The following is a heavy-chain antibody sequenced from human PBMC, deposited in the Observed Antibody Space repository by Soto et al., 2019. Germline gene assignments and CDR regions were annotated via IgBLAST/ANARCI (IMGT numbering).Heavy chain of an antibody. CDR3: ARGYSSSWYSDY. D-gene: IGHD6-13*01. CDR1: GGSISSYY. V-gene: IGHV4-59*01. J-gene: IGHJ4*02. CDR2: IYYSGST. Sequence: QVQLQESGPGLVKPSETLSLTSTVSGGSISSYYWSWIQQPPGKALEWIGYIYYSGSTNHNPSLKSRVTISVDTSKNQFSLKLSSVTAADTAVYYCARGYSSSWYSDYWGQGTLVIVSS.